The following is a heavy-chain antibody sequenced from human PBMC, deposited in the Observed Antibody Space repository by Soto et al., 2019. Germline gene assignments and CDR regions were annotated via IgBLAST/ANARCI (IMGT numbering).Heavy chain of an antibody. CDR1: GFTFSNYA. V-gene: IGHV3-23*01. CDR2: FSGSGDST. Sequence: GGSLRLSCAASGFTFSNYAMSWVRQALGKGLEWVSAFSGSGDSTFYADSVKGRFTVSRDNSKKTLYLQLNSLRDEDTAVYYCARDAGEPPVGTVGVFVSRGRGTVAPVSS. J-gene: IGHJ5*01. D-gene: IGHD2-2*03. CDR3: ARDAGEPPVGTVGVFVS.